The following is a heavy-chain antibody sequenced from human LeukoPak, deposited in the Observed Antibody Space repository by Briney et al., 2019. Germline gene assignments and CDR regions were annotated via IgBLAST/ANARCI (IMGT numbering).Heavy chain of an antibody. J-gene: IGHJ4*02. CDR1: GGSISSSSYY. V-gene: IGHV4-39*07. Sequence: PSETLSLTCTVSGGSISSSSYYWGWIRQPPGKGLEWIGSIYYSGSTNYNPSLKSRVTISVDTSKNQFSLKLSSVTAADTAVYCCARRGDTAMVNDYWGQGTLVTVSS. CDR2: IYYSGST. CDR3: ARRGDTAMVNDY. D-gene: IGHD5-18*01.